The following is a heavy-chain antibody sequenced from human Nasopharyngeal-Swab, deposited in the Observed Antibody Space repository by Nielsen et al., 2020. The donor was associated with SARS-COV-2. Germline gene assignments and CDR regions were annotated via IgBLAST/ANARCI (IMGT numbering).Heavy chain of an antibody. D-gene: IGHD4-17*01. V-gene: IGHV1-2*02. Sequence: ASVKVSCKASGYTFTSYAMHWVRQAPGQGLEWMGWINPNSGGTNYAQKFQGRVTMTRDTSISTAYMELSRLRSDDTAVYYCARDGEVTSGFDPWGQGTLVTVSS. J-gene: IGHJ5*02. CDR2: INPNSGGT. CDR3: ARDGEVTSGFDP. CDR1: GYTFTSYA.